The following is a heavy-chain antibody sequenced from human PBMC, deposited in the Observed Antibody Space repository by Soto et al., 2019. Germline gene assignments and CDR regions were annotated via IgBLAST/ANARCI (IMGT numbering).Heavy chain of an antibody. CDR3: ASPSGYSSGWYDYYYYGMDV. Sequence: ASVKVSCKASGYTFTSYAMHWVRQAPGQRLEWMGWINAGNGNTKYSQKFQGRVTITRDTSASTAYMELSSLRSEDTAVYYCASPSGYSSGWYDYYYYGMDVWGQGTTVTVSS. CDR2: INAGNGNT. CDR1: GYTFTSYA. D-gene: IGHD6-19*01. V-gene: IGHV1-3*01. J-gene: IGHJ6*02.